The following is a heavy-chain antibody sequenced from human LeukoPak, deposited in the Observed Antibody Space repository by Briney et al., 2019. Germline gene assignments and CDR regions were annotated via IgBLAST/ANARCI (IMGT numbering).Heavy chain of an antibody. CDR3: ATEIVGANDY. CDR2: ISSSSSTI. CDR1: GFTFSSYS. Sequence: AGGSLRPSCAASGFTFSSYSMNWVRQAPGKGLEWVSYISSSSSTIYYADSVKGRFTISRDNAKNSLYLQMNSLRAEDTAVYYCATEIVGANDYWGQGTLVTVSS. J-gene: IGHJ4*02. V-gene: IGHV3-48*01. D-gene: IGHD1-26*01.